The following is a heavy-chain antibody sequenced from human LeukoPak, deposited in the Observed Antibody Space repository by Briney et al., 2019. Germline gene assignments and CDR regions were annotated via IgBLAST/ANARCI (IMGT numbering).Heavy chain of an antibody. V-gene: IGHV3-33*01. CDR3: ARANNWDNLDY. D-gene: IGHD1/OR15-1a*01. Sequence: GGSLRLSCAASGFTFSSYGMHWVRQAPGKGLEWVAVIWYDGSNKYYADSVKGRFTISRDNSKNTLYLQMNSLRAEGTAVYYCARANNWDNLDYWGQGTLVTVSS. CDR1: GFTFSSYG. J-gene: IGHJ4*02. CDR2: IWYDGSNK.